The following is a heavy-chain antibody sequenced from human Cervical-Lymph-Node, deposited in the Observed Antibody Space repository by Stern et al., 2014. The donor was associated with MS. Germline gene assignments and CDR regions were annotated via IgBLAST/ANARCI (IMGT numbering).Heavy chain of an antibody. V-gene: IGHV3-53*01. J-gene: IGHJ4*02. D-gene: IGHD1-1*01. Sequence: EVQLVESGGGVIQPGGSLRLSCTDSGFTVSRDYMTWVRQAPGKGLEWVSLITNVGSTFYTDSVKGRFTISRDDSKNTVYLHMTSLRAEDTAMYYCARDTSSPERSDWWGQGTLVTVSS. CDR2: ITNVGST. CDR3: ARDTSSPERSDW. CDR1: GFTVSRDY.